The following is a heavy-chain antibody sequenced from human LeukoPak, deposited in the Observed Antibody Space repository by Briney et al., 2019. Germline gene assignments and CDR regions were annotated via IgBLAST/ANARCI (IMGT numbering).Heavy chain of an antibody. D-gene: IGHD3-22*01. CDR3: AREAPYDSGSLNY. V-gene: IGHV3-30*03. Sequence: GTSLRLSCAASGFSFSTYGMHWVRQAPLKGLEWVAAISYDGRNQNYADSVKGRFTIFRDNSQNTLYLQMNSLRVGDTAVYYCAREAPYDSGSLNYWGQGTLVTVSS. J-gene: IGHJ4*02. CDR1: GFSFSTYG. CDR2: ISYDGRNQ.